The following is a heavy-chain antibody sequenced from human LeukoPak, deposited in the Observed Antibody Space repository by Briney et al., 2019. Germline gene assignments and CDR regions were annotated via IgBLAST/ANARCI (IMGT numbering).Heavy chain of an antibody. D-gene: IGHD1-7*01. CDR2: IGGSGTGS. J-gene: IGHJ4*02. Sequence: PGGSLRLSCAASGFPFRSYAMSWVRQAPGKGLEWVSAIGGSGTGSYYAGSVKGRFTLSRDNSKNTLYLQMNSLRAEDPAVYYCAKDLPGTGAYDYWGQGALVSVSS. CDR1: GFPFRSYA. CDR3: AKDLPGTGAYDY. V-gene: IGHV3-23*01.